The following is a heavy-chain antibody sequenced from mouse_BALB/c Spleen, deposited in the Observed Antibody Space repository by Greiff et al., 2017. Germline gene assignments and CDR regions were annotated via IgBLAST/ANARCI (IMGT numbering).Heavy chain of an antibody. CDR3: ARSTHYYGSWFAY. J-gene: IGHJ3*01. V-gene: IGHV5-17*02. D-gene: IGHD1-2*01. CDR1: GFTFSSFG. Sequence: EVKLLESGGGLVQPGGSRKLSCAASGFTFSSFGMHWVRQAPEKGLEWVAYISSGSSTIYYADTVKGRFTISRDNPKNTLFLQMTSLRSEDTAMYYCARSTHYYGSWFAYWGQGTLVTVSA. CDR2: ISSGSSTI.